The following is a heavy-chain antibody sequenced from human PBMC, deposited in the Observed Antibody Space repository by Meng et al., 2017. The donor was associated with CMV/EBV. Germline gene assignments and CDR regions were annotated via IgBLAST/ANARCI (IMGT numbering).Heavy chain of an antibody. J-gene: IGHJ4*02. Sequence: LHPRESGPGLVQPSETLSLTCTVSGGSISSSSYYWGWIRQPPGKGLEWIGSIYYSGSTYYNPSLKSRVTISVDTSKNQFSLKLSSVTAADTAVYYCARGVVTMIVVYDYWGQGTLVTVSS. CDR2: IYYSGST. V-gene: IGHV4-39*07. CDR1: GGSISSSSYY. CDR3: ARGVVTMIVVYDY. D-gene: IGHD3-22*01.